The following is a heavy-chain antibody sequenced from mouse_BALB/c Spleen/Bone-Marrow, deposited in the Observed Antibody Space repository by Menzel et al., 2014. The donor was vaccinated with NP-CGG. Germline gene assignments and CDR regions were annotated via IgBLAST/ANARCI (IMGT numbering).Heavy chain of an antibody. CDR3: ARILWDYYAMDY. CDR2: IFPGSGTT. CDR1: GYTFXSYW. D-gene: IGHD1-1*02. Sequence: VKLMESGAELMKPGASVRISCKATGYTFXSYWIEWVKQRPGHSLEWIGGIFPGSGTTNYNEKFEGRATFTADTSSNTAFVQLSSLTSEDSAVYYCARILWDYYAMDYWGQGTSVTVSS. V-gene: IGHV1-9*01. J-gene: IGHJ4*01.